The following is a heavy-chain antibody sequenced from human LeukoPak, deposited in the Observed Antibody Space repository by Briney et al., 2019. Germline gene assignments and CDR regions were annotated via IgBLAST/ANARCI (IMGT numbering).Heavy chain of an antibody. J-gene: IGHJ4*02. CDR2: IYTSGST. CDR3: ARGEVYYGSGSYPRFDY. D-gene: IGHD3-10*01. CDR1: GGSISSYY. V-gene: IGHV4-4*07. Sequence: PSETLSLTCTVSGGSISSYYWSWIRQPAGKGLEWIGRIYTSGSTNYNPSLKSRVTMSVDTSKNQFSLKLSSVTAADTAVYYCARGEVYYGSGSYPRFDYWGQGTLVTVSS.